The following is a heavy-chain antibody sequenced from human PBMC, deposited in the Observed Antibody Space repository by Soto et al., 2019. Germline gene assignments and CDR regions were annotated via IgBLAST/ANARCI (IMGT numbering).Heavy chain of an antibody. CDR3: ARKPYYYDSSGYTTNWFDP. CDR2: IYPGDSDT. V-gene: IGHV5-51*01. J-gene: IGHJ5*02. D-gene: IGHD3-22*01. CDR1: GYSFTSYW. Sequence: GESLKISCKGSGYSFTSYWIGWVRQMPGKGLEWMGIIYPGDSDTRYSPSFQGQVTISADKSISTAYLQWSSLKASDTAMYYCARKPYYYDSSGYTTNWFDPWGQGTLVTV.